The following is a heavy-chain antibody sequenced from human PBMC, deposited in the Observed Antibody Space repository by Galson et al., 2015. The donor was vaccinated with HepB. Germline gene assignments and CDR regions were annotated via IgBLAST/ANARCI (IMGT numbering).Heavy chain of an antibody. CDR1: GFTFSGSA. CDR3: IRMADLSGYSST. J-gene: IGHJ4*02. CDR2: IRSKASNYAT. V-gene: IGHV3-73*01. Sequence: SLRLSCAASGFTFSGSAIHWVRQTSGKGLEWVGRIRSKASNYATAYAASLKGRFTISRDDSKNTAYLHMKSLKTEDMAVYYCIRMADLSGYSSTWGQGTLVTVSS. D-gene: IGHD6-13*01.